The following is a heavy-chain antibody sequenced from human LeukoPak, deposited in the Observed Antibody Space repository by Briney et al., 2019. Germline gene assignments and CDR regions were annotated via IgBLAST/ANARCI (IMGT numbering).Heavy chain of an antibody. CDR1: GSTLTDYY. CDR2: VDPEDGET. V-gene: IGHV1-69-2*01. D-gene: IGHD3-22*01. Sequence: ASVKVSCTVSGSTLTDYYMHWVQQAPGKGLERMGLVDPEDGETIYAEKFQGRVTITADTSTDTAYMELSSLSSEDTAVYYCATLRGTMIGVDVFDYWGQGTLVTVSS. CDR3: ATLRGTMIGVDVFDY. J-gene: IGHJ4*02.